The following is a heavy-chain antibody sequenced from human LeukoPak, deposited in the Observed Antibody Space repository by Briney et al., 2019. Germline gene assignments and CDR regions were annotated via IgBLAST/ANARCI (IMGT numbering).Heavy chain of an antibody. CDR3: ATTISVRRYFDY. D-gene: IGHD3-3*01. Sequence: PGGSLRLSCAASGFTFSSYAMSWVRQAPGRGLEWVSGISESGGNTYYADSVKGRFTISRDNSKNTLYLQMNSLRAEDTALYYCATTISVRRYFDYWGQGTLVTVSS. J-gene: IGHJ4*02. CDR2: ISESGGNT. V-gene: IGHV3-23*01. CDR1: GFTFSSYA.